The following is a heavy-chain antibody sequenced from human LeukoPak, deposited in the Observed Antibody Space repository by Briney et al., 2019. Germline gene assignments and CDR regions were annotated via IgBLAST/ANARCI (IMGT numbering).Heavy chain of an antibody. V-gene: IGHV3-23*01. CDR3: AKRKVEGGYIGPFDY. J-gene: IGHJ4*02. D-gene: IGHD3-16*01. Sequence: GGSLRLSCAASGFTFSSYAMSWVRQAPGKGLEWVSTISGSGGSTYYADSVKGRFTISRDNSKNTLYLQMNSLRAEATAVYYCAKRKVEGGYIGPFDYWGQGTLVTVSS. CDR1: GFTFSSYA. CDR2: ISGSGGST.